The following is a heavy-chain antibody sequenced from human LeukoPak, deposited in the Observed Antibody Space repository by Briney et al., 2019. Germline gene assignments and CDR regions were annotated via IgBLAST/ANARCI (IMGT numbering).Heavy chain of an antibody. Sequence: SETLSLTCKVSGASISSFYWGWIRQPAGKGLEWIGCIYNTGSANYNPSLQSRVTMSFDTSKNQLSLKGKSVTAADTAVYCCARDSVTNPAIGFDPWGQGTLVIVSS. CDR3: ARDSVTNPAIGFDP. D-gene: IGHD3-3*01. J-gene: IGHJ5*02. CDR2: IYNTGSA. CDR1: GASISSFY. V-gene: IGHV4-4*07.